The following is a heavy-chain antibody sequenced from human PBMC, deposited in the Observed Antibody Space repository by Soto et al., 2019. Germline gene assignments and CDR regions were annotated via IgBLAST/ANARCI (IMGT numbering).Heavy chain of an antibody. CDR3: ARHVSRQGDSHAFDI. J-gene: IGHJ3*02. CDR1: GGSISSSSYY. V-gene: IGHV4-39*01. D-gene: IGHD2-21*02. Sequence: QLQLQESGPGLVKPSETLSLTCTVSGGSISSSSYYWGWIRQPPGKGLEWIGSIYYSGSTYYNPSLKSRVSISVDTSKNQFSLMLSSVTAADTAVYYCARHVSRQGDSHAFDIWGQGTMVTVSS. CDR2: IYYSGST.